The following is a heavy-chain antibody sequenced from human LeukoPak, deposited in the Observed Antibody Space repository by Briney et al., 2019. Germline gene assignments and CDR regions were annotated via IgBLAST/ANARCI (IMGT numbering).Heavy chain of an antibody. V-gene: IGHV4-59*12. CDR2: IYYSGST. D-gene: IGHD4-11*01. J-gene: IGHJ3*02. CDR1: GGSISSYY. CDR3: ARDSSYSSDAFDI. Sequence: SETLSLTCTVSGGSISSYYWSWIRQPPGKGLEWIGYIYYSGSTNYNPSLKSRVTISVDTSKNQFSLKLSSVTAADTAVYYCARDSSYSSDAFDIWGQGTMVTVSS.